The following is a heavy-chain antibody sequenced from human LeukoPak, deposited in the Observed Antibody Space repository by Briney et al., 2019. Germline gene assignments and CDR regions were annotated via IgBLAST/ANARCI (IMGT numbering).Heavy chain of an antibody. CDR2: IFHTGNT. Sequence: ASETLSLTCAVSGYSLSNGFYWGWIRQPPGKGLEWIGSIFHTGNTYYNPSLKSRLTISVDTSKTQFSLQLRSVTAADTAVYYCARLRYSGSSLGAFDYWGQGTLVTVSS. CDR3: ARLRYSGSSLGAFDY. V-gene: IGHV4-38-2*01. D-gene: IGHD1-26*01. J-gene: IGHJ4*02. CDR1: GYSLSNGFY.